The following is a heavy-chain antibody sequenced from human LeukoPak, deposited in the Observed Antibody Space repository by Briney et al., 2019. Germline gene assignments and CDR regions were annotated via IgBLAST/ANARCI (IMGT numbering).Heavy chain of an antibody. CDR3: ARWGGYDYVWGSYQPDL. CDR1: GYTFTSYG. CDR2: ISAYNGNT. V-gene: IGHV1-18*01. J-gene: IGHJ4*02. Sequence: ASVKVSCKASGYTFTSYGISWVRQAPGQGLEWMGWISAYNGNTNYAQKHQGRVTITTDTSTSTAYMELRSLRSDDTAVYYCARWGGYDYVWGSYQPDLWGQGTLVTVSS. D-gene: IGHD3-16*02.